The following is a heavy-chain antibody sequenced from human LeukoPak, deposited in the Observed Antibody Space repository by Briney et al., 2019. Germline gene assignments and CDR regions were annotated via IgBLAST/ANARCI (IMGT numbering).Heavy chain of an antibody. Sequence: SVKVSCKASGGTFSSYAISWVRQAPGQGLEWMGVIIPIFGTANYAQKFQGRVTITSDESTSTAYMELSSLRSEDTAVYYCARGNDSSGYYSDYWGQGTLVTVSS. D-gene: IGHD3-22*01. CDR2: IIPIFGTA. V-gene: IGHV1-69*01. CDR1: GGTFSSYA. J-gene: IGHJ4*02. CDR3: ARGNDSSGYYSDY.